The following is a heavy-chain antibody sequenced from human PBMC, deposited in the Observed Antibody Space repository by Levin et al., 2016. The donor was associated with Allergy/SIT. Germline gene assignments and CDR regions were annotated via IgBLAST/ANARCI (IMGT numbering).Heavy chain of an antibody. Sequence: VRQMPGKGLEWMGRIDPSDSYTNYSPSFQGQVTTSADKSISTAYLQWSSLKASDTAMYYCARQDIVVVPAAPDYWGQGTLVTVSS. CDR2: IDPSDSYT. J-gene: IGHJ4*02. V-gene: IGHV5-10-1*04. D-gene: IGHD2-2*01. CDR3: ARQDIVVVPAAPDY.